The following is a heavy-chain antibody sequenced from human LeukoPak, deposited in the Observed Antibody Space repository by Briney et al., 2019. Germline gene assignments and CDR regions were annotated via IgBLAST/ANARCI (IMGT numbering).Heavy chain of an antibody. V-gene: IGHV4-39*07. J-gene: IGHJ4*02. CDR2: IYYSGST. CDR3: ARADIVVVVAATLGAPFDY. Sequence: PSETLSLTCTVSGGSISSSSYYWGWIRQPPGKGLEWIGSIYYSGSTYYNPSLKSRVTISVDTSKNQFSLKLSSVTAADTAVYYCARADIVVVVAATLGAPFDYWGQGTLVTVSS. CDR1: GGSISSSSYY. D-gene: IGHD2-15*01.